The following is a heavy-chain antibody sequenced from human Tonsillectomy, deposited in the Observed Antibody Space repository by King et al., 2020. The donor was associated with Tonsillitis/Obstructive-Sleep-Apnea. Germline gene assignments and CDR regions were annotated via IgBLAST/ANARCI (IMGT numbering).Heavy chain of an antibody. D-gene: IGHD5-24*01. J-gene: IGHJ4*02. CDR2: ISSSSSYI. CDR1: GFTFSSYS. CDR3: ARGSGDGYNSYDY. Sequence: VQLVESGGGLVKPGGSLRLSCAASGFTFSSYSMNWVRQAPGKGLEWVSSISSSSSYIYYADSVKGRFTISRDNAKNSLYLQMNSLGAEDTAVYYCARGSGDGYNSYDYWGQGTLVTVSS. V-gene: IGHV3-21*01.